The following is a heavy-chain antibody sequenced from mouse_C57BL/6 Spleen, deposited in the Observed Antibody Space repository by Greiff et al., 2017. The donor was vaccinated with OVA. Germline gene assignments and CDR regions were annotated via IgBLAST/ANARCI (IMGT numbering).Heavy chain of an antibody. J-gene: IGHJ2*01. CDR1: GFTFSDYG. CDR2: ISSGSSTI. CDR3: ARSTGTGYYFDY. D-gene: IGHD4-1*02. V-gene: IGHV5-17*01. Sequence: EVKVVESGGGLVKPGGSLKLSCAASGFTFSDYGMHWVRQAPEKGLEWVAYISSGSSTIYYADTVKGRFTISRDNAKNTLFLQMTSLRSEDTAMYYCARSTGTGYYFDYWGQGTTLTVSS.